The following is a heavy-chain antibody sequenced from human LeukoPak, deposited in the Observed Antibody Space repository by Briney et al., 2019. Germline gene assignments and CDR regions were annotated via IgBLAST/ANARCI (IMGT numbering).Heavy chain of an antibody. V-gene: IGHV4-61*02. CDR3: ARDVSSGGSPV. CDR1: GGSISSGDYY. J-gene: IGHJ4*02. Sequence: SQTLSLTCTVSGGSISSGDYYWSWIRQPAGKGLEWIGRIYTSGSTNYNPSLKSRVTMSVDTSKNQFSLKLSSVTAADTAVYYCARDVSSGGSPVGGQGTLVTVSS. CDR2: IYTSGST. D-gene: IGHD2-15*01.